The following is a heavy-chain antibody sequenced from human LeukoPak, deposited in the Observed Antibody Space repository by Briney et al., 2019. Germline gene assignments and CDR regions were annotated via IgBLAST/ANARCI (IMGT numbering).Heavy chain of an antibody. V-gene: IGHV3-23*01. CDR3: AKVIPGPYYGDYPAFDI. CDR1: GFTFSSYA. CDR2: ISGSGGST. Sequence: GGSLRLSCAASGFTFSSYAMSWVRQAPGKGLEWVSAISGSGGSTYYADSVKGRFTISRDNSKNTLYLQMNSLRAEDTAVYYCAKVIPGPYYGDYPAFDIWGQGTLVTVSS. J-gene: IGHJ3*02. D-gene: IGHD4-17*01.